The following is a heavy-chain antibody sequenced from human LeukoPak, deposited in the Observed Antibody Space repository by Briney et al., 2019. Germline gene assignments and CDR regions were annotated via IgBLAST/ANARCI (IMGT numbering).Heavy chain of an antibody. CDR1: GFTFSNAW. J-gene: IGHJ4*02. CDR2: TKTKTDGVTT. Sequence: GGSLRLSCAASGFTFSNAWMRWVREAPGKGVEWCGRTKTKTDGVTTDYAAPVKGRFTISRDASKNTLYLPLNSLKTEATAVYYCPTDGTGPNCGGNCLAYWGQGTLVTVSP. CDR3: PTDGTGPNCGGNCLAY. V-gene: IGHV3-15*01. D-gene: IGHD2-21*01.